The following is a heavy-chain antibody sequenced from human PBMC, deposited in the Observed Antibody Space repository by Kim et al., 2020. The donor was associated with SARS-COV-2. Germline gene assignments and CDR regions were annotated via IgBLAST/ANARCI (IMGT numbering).Heavy chain of an antibody. CDR2: ISSSSSTI. D-gene: IGHD3-10*01. CDR1: GFTFSSYS. Sequence: GGSLRLSCAASGFTFSSYSMNWVRQAPGKGLEWVSYISSSSSTIYYADSVKGRFTISRDNAKNSLYLQMNSLRDEDTAVYYCARDVGFGEFPYYFDYWGQGTLVTVSS. CDR3: ARDVGFGEFPYYFDY. V-gene: IGHV3-48*02. J-gene: IGHJ4*02.